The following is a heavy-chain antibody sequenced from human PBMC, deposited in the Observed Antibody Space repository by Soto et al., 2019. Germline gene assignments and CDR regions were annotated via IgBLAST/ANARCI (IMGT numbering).Heavy chain of an antibody. CDR1: GYTLTGYY. V-gene: IGHV1-2*02. Sequence: GASVKVSCKASGYTLTGYYMHWVRQAPGQGLEWMGWINPNSGGTNYAQKFQGRVTMTRDTSISTAYMELSRLRSDDTAVYYCASTGTWIQLWSRDYYYYYGMDVWGQGTTVTVSS. CDR2: INPNSGGT. J-gene: IGHJ6*02. D-gene: IGHD5-18*01. CDR3: ASTGTWIQLWSRDYYYYYGMDV.